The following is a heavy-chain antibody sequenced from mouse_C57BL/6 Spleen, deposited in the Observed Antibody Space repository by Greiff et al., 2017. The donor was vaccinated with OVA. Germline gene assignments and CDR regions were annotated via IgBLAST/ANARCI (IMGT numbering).Heavy chain of an antibody. CDR2: IYPGSGNN. V-gene: IGHV1-66*01. CDR3: AADYHGAMDY. J-gene: IGHJ4*01. Sequence: QVQLQQSGPELVKPGASVKISCKASGYSFTSYYIHWVKQRPGQGLEWIGWIYPGSGNNKYNEKFKGKATLTADTSSSTAYMQLSSLTSEDSAVYYCAADYHGAMDYWGQGTSVTVSS. CDR1: GYSFTSYY. D-gene: IGHD1-1*01.